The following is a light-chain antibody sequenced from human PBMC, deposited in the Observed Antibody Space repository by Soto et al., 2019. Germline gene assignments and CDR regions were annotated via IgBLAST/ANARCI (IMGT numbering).Light chain of an antibody. CDR2: KAS. V-gene: IGKV1-5*03. Sequence: DIQMTQSPSTLSASVGDRVTITCRASQSISSWLAWYQQKPGKAPKLLIYKASSLESGVPSRFSGSGSGTEFTLTISSLQPDDFANYYCQQYNNYLWTFGQGTKVEI. CDR3: QQYNNYLWT. J-gene: IGKJ1*01. CDR1: QSISSW.